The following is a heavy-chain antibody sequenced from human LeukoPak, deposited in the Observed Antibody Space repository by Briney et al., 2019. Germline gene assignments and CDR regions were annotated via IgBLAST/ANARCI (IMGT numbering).Heavy chain of an antibody. J-gene: IGHJ4*02. Sequence: ASVKVSCKASGYTFTTYGVNWVRQAPGQGLEWMGWINTDTGNPTYAQGFTGRFVFSLDTSVSTAYPQISSLKAEDTAVYYCARATAICSSTSCYRWGFDYWGQGTLVTVSS. CDR3: ARATAICSSTSCYRWGFDY. D-gene: IGHD2-2*02. V-gene: IGHV7-4-1*02. CDR1: GYTFTTYG. CDR2: INTDTGNP.